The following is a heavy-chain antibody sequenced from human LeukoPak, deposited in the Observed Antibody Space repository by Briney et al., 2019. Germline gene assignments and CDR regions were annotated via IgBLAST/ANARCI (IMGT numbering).Heavy chain of an antibody. D-gene: IGHD3-10*01. V-gene: IGHV3-9*03. J-gene: IGHJ4*02. CDR3: AKGEITMVRGVITN. CDR1: GFTFDDYA. Sequence: ARSLRLTCAVSGFTFDDYALHWVWQAPGQGLERVSGISWYSGSIGYADSVKSRFTISRDNAKNSLYLQMNSLRAEDMALYYCAKGEITMVRGVITNWGQGTLVTVSS. CDR2: ISWYSGSI.